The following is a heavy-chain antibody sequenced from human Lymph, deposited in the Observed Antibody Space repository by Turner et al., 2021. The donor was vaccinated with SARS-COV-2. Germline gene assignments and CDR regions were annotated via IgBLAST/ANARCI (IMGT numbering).Heavy chain of an antibody. V-gene: IGHV1-46*01. CDR2: NNPSGDST. CDR1: GYTFPSYY. CDR3: ARGGRGGFDY. Sequence: QVPLVQSGAEAKKPVASLMASCKASGYTFPSYYMHWVRQAPGQGLEWMGINNPSGDSTSYAQKCQGRVTMNRDTSTSTVYMELSSVRYEDAAEYYCARGGRGGFDYWGQGTPVTVSS. J-gene: IGHJ4*02. D-gene: IGHD1-26*01.